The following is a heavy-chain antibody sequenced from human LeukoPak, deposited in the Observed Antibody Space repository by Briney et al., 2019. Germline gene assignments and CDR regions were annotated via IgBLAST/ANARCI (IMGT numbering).Heavy chain of an antibody. Sequence: SVKVSCKVSGGTFSSYAISWVRQAPGQGLEWMGGIVPIFGTANYAQKFQGRVTITTDESTSTAYMELSSLRSEDTAVYYCARDRFEYSSSSYAFDIWGQGTMVTVSS. J-gene: IGHJ3*02. D-gene: IGHD6-6*01. CDR3: ARDRFEYSSSSYAFDI. CDR1: GGTFSSYA. V-gene: IGHV1-69*05. CDR2: IVPIFGTA.